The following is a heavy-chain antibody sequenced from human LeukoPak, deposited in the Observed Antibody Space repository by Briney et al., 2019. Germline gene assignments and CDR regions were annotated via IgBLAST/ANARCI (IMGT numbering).Heavy chain of an antibody. V-gene: IGHV4-31*03. CDR1: GGSISGGGYY. CDR3: ARLPGGDSSSVVAFDI. Sequence: SETLSLTCTVSGGSISGGGYYWSWIRQHPGKGLEWIGYIYYSGSTYYNPSLKSRVTMSVDTSKNQFSLNLRSVTAADTAVYYCARLPGGDSSSVVAFDIWGQGTMVTVSS. D-gene: IGHD2-21*02. CDR2: IYYSGST. J-gene: IGHJ3*02.